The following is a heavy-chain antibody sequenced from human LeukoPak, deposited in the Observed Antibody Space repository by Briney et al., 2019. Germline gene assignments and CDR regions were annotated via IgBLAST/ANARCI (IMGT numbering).Heavy chain of an antibody. J-gene: IGHJ3*02. CDR1: GGTFSSYA. CDR2: IIPILGIA. D-gene: IGHD3-3*01. CDR3: ARDRDTYDFWSGYYKGAFDI. V-gene: IGHV1-69*04. Sequence: SVKVSCKASGGTFSSYAISWVRQAPGQGLEWMGRIIPILGIANYAQKFQGRVTITADKSTSTAYMELSSLRSEDTAVYYCARDRDTYDFWSGYYKGAFDIWGQGTMVTVSS.